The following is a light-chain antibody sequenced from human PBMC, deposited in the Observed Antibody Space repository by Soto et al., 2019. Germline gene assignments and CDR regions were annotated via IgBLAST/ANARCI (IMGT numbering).Light chain of an antibody. CDR2: TND. CDR1: SFNIGRNP. Sequence: QFVLTQPPSASGTPGQRVTISCSGSSFNIGRNPVNWYQQFPGTAPKLLIYTNDQRPSGVPDRFSGSKSGTSASLAISGLQSEDEADYYCAAWDDSLNGWVFGGGTKLTVL. CDR3: AAWDDSLNGWV. J-gene: IGLJ3*02. V-gene: IGLV1-44*01.